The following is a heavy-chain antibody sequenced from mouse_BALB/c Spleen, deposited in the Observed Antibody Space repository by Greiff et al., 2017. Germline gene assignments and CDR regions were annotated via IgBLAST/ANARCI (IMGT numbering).Heavy chain of an antibody. J-gene: IGHJ3*01. D-gene: IGHD2-1*01. CDR3: ARHYGNSWFAY. V-gene: IGHV3-2*02. CDR1: GYSITSDYA. CDR2: ISYSGST. Sequence: VQLKESGPGLVKPSQSLSLTCTVTGYSITSDYAWNWIRQFPGNKLEWMGYISYSGSTSYNPSLKSRISITRDTSKNQFFLQLNSVTTEDTATYYCARHYGNSWFAYWGQGTLVTVSA.